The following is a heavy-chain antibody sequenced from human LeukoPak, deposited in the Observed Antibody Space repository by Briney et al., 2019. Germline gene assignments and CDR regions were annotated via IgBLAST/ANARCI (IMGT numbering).Heavy chain of an antibody. J-gene: IGHJ5*02. D-gene: IGHD2-2*03. CDR2: INHSGST. V-gene: IGHV4-39*07. CDR3: AREGSWISKGWFDP. Sequence: PSETLSLTCTVSGGSISSGGYYWSWIRQPPGKGLEWIGEINHSGSTNYNPSLKSRVTISVDTSKNQFSLKLSSVTAADTAVYYCAREGSWISKGWFDPWGQGTLVTVSS. CDR1: GGSISSGGYY.